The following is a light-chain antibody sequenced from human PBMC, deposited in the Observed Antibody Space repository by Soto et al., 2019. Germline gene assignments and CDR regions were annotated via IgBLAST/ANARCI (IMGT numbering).Light chain of an antibody. CDR1: QDISRF. J-gene: IGKJ1*01. CDR3: LQLNSYPRT. Sequence: DVQMAQSPSAMSASVGDRVTIACRASQDISRFVAWFQHKPGRAPERLIYETSNLQPGVPSRFSGSGSGTEFTLAISGLQPEDFATYYCLQLNSYPRTFGQGTKVDI. CDR2: ETS. V-gene: IGKV1-17*03.